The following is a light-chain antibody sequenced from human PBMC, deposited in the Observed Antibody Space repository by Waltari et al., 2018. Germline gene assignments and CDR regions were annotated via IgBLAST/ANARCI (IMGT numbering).Light chain of an antibody. J-gene: IGKJ5*01. V-gene: IGKV4-1*01. CDR3: QQRSNWPRIT. Sequence: DIVMTQSPDSLAVSLGERATINCKSSQSVLYSSNDKNYLAGYQQKPGQPPKLLIYWASTRESGVPDRFSGSGSGTDFTLTISSLEPEDFAVYYCQQRSNWPRITFGQGTRLEI. CDR1: QSVLYSSNDKNY. CDR2: WAS.